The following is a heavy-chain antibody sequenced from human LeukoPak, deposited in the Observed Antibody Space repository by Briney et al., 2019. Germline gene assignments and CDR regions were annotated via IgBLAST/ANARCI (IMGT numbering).Heavy chain of an antibody. J-gene: IGHJ6*03. CDR1: GGSISSGGYY. V-gene: IGHV4-30-2*01. CDR2: IYHSGST. Sequence: SQTLSLTCTVSGGSISSGGYYWSWIRQPPGKGLEWIGYIYHSGSTYYNPSLKSRVTISVDRSKNQFSLKLSSVTAADTAVYYCARDRGYSYGSYYYYYYMDVWGKGTTVTVSS. D-gene: IGHD5-18*01. CDR3: ARDRGYSYGSYYYYYYMDV.